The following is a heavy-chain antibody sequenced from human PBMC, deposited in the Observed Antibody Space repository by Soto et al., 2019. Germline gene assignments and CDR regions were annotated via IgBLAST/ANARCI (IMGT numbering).Heavy chain of an antibody. CDR3: ASCSGGSKGLPYYYYGMDV. J-gene: IGHJ6*02. Sequence: GGSLRLSCAASGFTFSDYYMSWIRQAPGKGLERVSYISSSGSTIYYADSVKGRFTISRDNAKNSLYLQMNSLGAEDTAVHYCASCSGGSKGLPYYYYGMDVWGQGTTVTVSS. V-gene: IGHV3-11*01. CDR1: GFTFSDYY. D-gene: IGHD2-15*01. CDR2: ISSSGSTI.